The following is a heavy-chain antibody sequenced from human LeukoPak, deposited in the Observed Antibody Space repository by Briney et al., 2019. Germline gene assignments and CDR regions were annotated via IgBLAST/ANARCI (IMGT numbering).Heavy chain of an antibody. CDR3: ARPSRFATFPFFDY. J-gene: IGHJ4*02. Sequence: SETLSLTCTVSGVSISSSTYYWGWIRQPPGKGLEWIVSIYYSGSTYYNPSLKSRVTISVDTSKNQFSLKLNSVTAADTAVYYCARPSRFATFPFFDYWGQGTLVTVSS. CDR1: GVSISSSTYY. D-gene: IGHD2/OR15-2a*01. CDR2: IYYSGST. V-gene: IGHV4-39*01.